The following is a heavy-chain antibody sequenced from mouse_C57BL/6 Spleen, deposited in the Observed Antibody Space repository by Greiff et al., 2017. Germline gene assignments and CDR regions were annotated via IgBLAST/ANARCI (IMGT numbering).Heavy chain of an antibody. CDR2: IYPRSGNT. Sequence: QVQLKQSGAELARPGASVKLSCKASGYTFTSYGISWVKQRTGQGLEWIGEIYPRSGNTYYNEKFKGKATLTADKSSSTAYMELRSLTSEDSAVYFWAREGDYAMDYWGQGTSGTVSS. CDR1: GYTFTSYG. CDR3: AREGDYAMDY. J-gene: IGHJ4*01. V-gene: IGHV1-81*01.